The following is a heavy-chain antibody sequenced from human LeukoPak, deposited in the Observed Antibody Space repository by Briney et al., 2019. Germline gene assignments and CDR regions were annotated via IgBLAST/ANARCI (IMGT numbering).Heavy chain of an antibody. V-gene: IGHV3-53*01. Sequence: GGSVRLSCAASGFTVSNNYMTWVGQAPGKGLERVSVIFSGGITYYADSVKGRFTVSRDTSKNTLYLHMNSLRAEDTAVYYCARVPANYGGNSWFDYWGERPVVPVSS. CDR3: ARVPANYGGNSWFDY. CDR1: GFTVSNNY. D-gene: IGHD4-23*01. CDR2: IFSGGIT. J-gene: IGHJ4*02.